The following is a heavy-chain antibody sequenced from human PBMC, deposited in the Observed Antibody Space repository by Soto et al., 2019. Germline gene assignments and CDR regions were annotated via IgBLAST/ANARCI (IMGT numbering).Heavy chain of an antibody. CDR1: GGSISSGGDS. V-gene: IGHV4-30-2*01. Sequence: QLQLQESGSGLVKPSQTLSLTCAVAGGSISSGGDSWSWIRQPPGKGLEWIGYIYHSGSTYYNPSLKSRVTVSVDRSKNQCYLKLRSVTAADTAVYYCASAGGLGAVAADYWGQGTLVTVSS. D-gene: IGHD6-19*01. J-gene: IGHJ4*02. CDR3: ASAGGLGAVAADY. CDR2: IYHSGST.